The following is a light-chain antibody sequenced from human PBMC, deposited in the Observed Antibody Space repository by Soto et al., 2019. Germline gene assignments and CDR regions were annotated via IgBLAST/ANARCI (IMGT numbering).Light chain of an antibody. CDR2: AAS. CDR1: QTVRSN. CDR3: LQYNNWVPT. J-gene: IGKJ1*01. Sequence: RVMTQSPDTLSVSPGERATLSCRASQTVRSNLAWYQQKPGQAPRLLIYAASTRATGIPARFSGSGSGTEFTLTISSLQSEDVAVYYCLQYNNWVPTFGQGTKVDIK. V-gene: IGKV3D-15*01.